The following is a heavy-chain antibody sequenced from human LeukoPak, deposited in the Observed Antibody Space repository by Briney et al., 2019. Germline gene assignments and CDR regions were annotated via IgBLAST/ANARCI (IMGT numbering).Heavy chain of an antibody. J-gene: IGHJ4*02. Sequence: ASVKVSCKASGYTFTTYGISWVRQAPGQGLEWMGWISGYNGNTNYAQKLQGRVTMTTDTSTSTAYVELRSLRSDDTAVYYCARADSGYYYDSSGLTDYWGQGTLVTVSS. D-gene: IGHD3-22*01. CDR3: ARADSGYYYDSSGLTDY. CDR1: GYTFTTYG. V-gene: IGHV1-18*01. CDR2: ISGYNGNT.